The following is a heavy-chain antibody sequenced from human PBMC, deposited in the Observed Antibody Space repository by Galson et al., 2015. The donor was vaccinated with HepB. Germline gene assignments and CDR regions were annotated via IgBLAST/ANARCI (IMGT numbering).Heavy chain of an antibody. D-gene: IGHD3-10*01. Sequence: SLRLSCAASGFTVSSNYMSWVRQAPGKGLEWVSVIYSGGSTYYADSVKGRFTISRHNSKNTLYLQMNSLRAEDTAVYYCARLGESDYYGSGSFIDYWGQGTLVTVSS. CDR3: ARLGESDYYGSGSFIDY. CDR1: GFTVSSNY. J-gene: IGHJ4*02. CDR2: IYSGGST. V-gene: IGHV3-53*04.